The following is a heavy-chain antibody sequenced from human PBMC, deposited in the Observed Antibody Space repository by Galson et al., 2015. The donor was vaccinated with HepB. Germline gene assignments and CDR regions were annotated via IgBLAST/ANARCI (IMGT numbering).Heavy chain of an antibody. J-gene: IGHJ5*02. CDR1: GGTFSSYT. V-gene: IGHV1-69*02. Sequence: SVKVSCKASGGTFSSYTISWVRQAPGQGLEWMGRIIPILGITNYAQKFQGRATITADKSTSTAYMELSSLRSEDTAVYYCARKWESSGGSWFDPWGQGTLVTVSS. D-gene: IGHD1-26*01. CDR2: IIPILGIT. CDR3: ARKWESSGGSWFDP.